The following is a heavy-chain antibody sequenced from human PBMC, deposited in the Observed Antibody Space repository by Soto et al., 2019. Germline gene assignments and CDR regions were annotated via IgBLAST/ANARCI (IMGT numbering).Heavy chain of an antibody. D-gene: IGHD1-26*01. CDR3: AQGEVGAWGT. CDR1: GFSLSTSGVG. V-gene: IGHV2-5*02. J-gene: IGHJ3*01. Sequence: QVTLKESGPTLVKPTQTLTLTCTFCGFSLSTSGVGVGWIRQPPGKALEWLALIYWDADKRYSPSLKSRLTIXTDTSKNQVVLTMTNMDPVDTATYYCAQGEVGAWGTWGQGTMVTVSS. CDR2: IYWDADK.